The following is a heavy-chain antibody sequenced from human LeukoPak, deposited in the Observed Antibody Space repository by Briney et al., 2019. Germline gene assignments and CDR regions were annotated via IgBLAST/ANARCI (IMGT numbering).Heavy chain of an antibody. V-gene: IGHV1-24*01. CDR2: FDTEDVET. D-gene: IGHD3-9*01. Sequence: ASVKVSSTVSGYTLTELFMPWVRQAPGKGREWMGGFDTEDVETIYAQKFQGRVTMTEDTSTDTAYMELSSLRSEDTAVYYCATHYDILTGYRYWGQGTLVTVSS. CDR3: ATHYDILTGYRY. CDR1: GYTLTELF. J-gene: IGHJ4*02.